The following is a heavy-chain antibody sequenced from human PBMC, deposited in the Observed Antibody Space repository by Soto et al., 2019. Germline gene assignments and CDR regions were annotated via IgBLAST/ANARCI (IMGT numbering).Heavy chain of an antibody. CDR2: INHSGST. CDR3: AREDTAMVNDY. D-gene: IGHD5-18*01. CDR1: GVSFSGYY. Sequence: SETLSLTCAVYGVSFSGYYWILIRQPPGKGLEWIGEINHSGSTNYNPSLKSRVTISRDNAKNSLYLQMNSLRDEDTAVYYCAREDTAMVNDYWGQGTLVTVSS. V-gene: IGHV4-34*01. J-gene: IGHJ4*02.